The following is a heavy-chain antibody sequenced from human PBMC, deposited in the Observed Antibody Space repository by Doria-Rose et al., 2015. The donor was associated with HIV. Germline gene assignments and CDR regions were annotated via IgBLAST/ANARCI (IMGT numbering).Heavy chain of an antibody. J-gene: IGHJ4*02. CDR1: GGSISHYY. V-gene: IGHV4-59*01. CDR3: ARVLSGTYDY. Sequence: QVQLQESGPGLVKPSETLSLTCSVSGGSISHYYWSWIRQPPGKGLEYIGDIFYTGSTNYSPSLKSRVSISIDTSKNKCSLRLSSVTAADTAVYYCARVLSGTYDYWGQGTLVTVPS. D-gene: IGHD1-26*01. CDR2: IFYTGST.